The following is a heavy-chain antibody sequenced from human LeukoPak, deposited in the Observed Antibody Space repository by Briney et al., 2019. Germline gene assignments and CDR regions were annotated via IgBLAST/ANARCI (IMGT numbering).Heavy chain of an antibody. CDR2: INSDGSST. CDR3: ARVLQQLARPSDY. J-gene: IGHJ4*02. Sequence: GGSLRLSCAASGFTFSSYWMHWVRQAPGKGLVWVSHINSDGSSTSYADSVKGRFTISRDNAKNTLYLQMNSLRAEDTAVYYCARVLQQLARPSDYWGQGTLVTVSS. D-gene: IGHD6-13*01. V-gene: IGHV3-74*01. CDR1: GFTFSSYW.